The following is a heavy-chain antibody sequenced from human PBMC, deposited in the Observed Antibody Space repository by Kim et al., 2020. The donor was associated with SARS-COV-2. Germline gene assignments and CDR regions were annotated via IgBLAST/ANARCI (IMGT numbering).Heavy chain of an antibody. Sequence: ASVKVSCKASGYTFTSYDINWVRQATGQGLEWMGWMNPNSGNTGYAQKFQGRVTMTRNTSISTAYMELSSLRSEDTAVYYCARGIIRRGYYDYVWGSYRHAEGMEYWGQGTLVTVSS. CDR3: ARGIIRRGYYDYVWGSYRHAEGMEY. V-gene: IGHV1-8*01. J-gene: IGHJ4*02. CDR1: GYTFTSYD. D-gene: IGHD3-16*02. CDR2: MNPNSGNT.